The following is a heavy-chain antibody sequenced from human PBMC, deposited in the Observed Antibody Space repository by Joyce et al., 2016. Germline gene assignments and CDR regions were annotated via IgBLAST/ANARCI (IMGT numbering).Heavy chain of an antibody. CDR2: IYPGDSDT. J-gene: IGHJ3*02. D-gene: IGHD1-26*01. CDR3: ARQRWAEWEDGGIDAFDI. Sequence: EVQLVQSGAEVKKPGESLKISCKGSGYSFTTYGIGWVRQMPGKDLEWMGIIYPGDSDTRYSPYFQGQVTISADKSIRTAYLQWSSLKASDSAMYYCARQRWAEWEDGGIDAFDIWGQGTMVTVSS. CDR1: GYSFTTYG. V-gene: IGHV5-51*01.